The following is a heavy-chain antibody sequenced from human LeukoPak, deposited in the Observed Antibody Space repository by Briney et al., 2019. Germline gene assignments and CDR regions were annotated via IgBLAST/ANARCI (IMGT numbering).Heavy chain of an antibody. CDR3: ARDRGYSSSQAWFDP. V-gene: IGHV1-18*01. CDR1: GYTFTSYG. D-gene: IGHD6-13*01. J-gene: IGHJ5*02. Sequence: ASVTVSFKASGYTFTSYGISWVRQAPGQGLEWMGWISAYNGNTNYAQKLQGRVTMTTDTSTSTAYMELRSLRSDDTAVYYCARDRGYSSSQAWFDPWGQGTLVTVSS. CDR2: ISAYNGNT.